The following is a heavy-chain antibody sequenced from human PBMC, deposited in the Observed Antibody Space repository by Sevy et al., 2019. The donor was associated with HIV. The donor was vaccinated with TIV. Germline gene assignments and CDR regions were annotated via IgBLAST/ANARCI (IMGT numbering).Heavy chain of an antibody. V-gene: IGHV4-61*02. Sequence: SETLSLTCTVSGGSVTRGQFYWSWIRQPAGKGLEWIGRVHNTGSATYNPSLRNRVGMSIDTSKNQFSLVLSSWTAADTGLYYWARHVGEYGFRYFDLWGRGTLVTVSS. D-gene: IGHD4-17*01. CDR2: VHNTGSA. J-gene: IGHJ2*01. CDR3: ARHVGEYGFRYFDL. CDR1: GGSVTRGQFY.